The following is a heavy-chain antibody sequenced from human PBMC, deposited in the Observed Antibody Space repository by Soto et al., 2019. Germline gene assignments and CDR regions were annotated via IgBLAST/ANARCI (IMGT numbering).Heavy chain of an antibody. J-gene: IGHJ4*02. CDR2: INSDGSTT. V-gene: IGHV3-74*01. D-gene: IGHD6-25*01. CDR1: EFTFNNYW. Sequence: EVQLVESGGGLVQPGGSLRISCAASEFTFNNYWLHWVRQAPGKGLVWVSRINSDGSTTTYAASVKGRFTISRDNAKNTLYLQINSLRAEDTAVYYCARGFPTLGRAAGDHYFDYWGQGTLVTVSS. CDR3: ARGFPTLGRAAGDHYFDY.